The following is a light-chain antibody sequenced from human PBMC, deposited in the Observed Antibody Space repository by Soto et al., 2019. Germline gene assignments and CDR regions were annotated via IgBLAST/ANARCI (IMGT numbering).Light chain of an antibody. CDR3: QQRSNWPLT. CDR2: GAS. CDR1: QGISNY. V-gene: IGKV3D-11*01. Sequence: TQSPSSLSASVGDRVTITCRASQGISNYLAWYQQKPGQAPRLLIYGASTRATGIPARFSGSGSGTDFTLTISSLEPEDFAVYYCQQRSNWPLTFGGGTKVDIK. J-gene: IGKJ4*01.